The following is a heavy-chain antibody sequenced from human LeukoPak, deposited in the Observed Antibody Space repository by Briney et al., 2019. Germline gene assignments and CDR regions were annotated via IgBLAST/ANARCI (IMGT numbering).Heavy chain of an antibody. CDR1: EFTFSSYA. CDR3: AKVYDSSGAAPLNAFDI. CDR2: IGGSGGST. V-gene: IGHV3-23*01. D-gene: IGHD3-22*01. Sequence: PGGSLRLSCAASEFTFSSYAMSWVRQAPGKGRGGVSAIGGSGGSTYYADSVKGRFTISRDNSKNTLYLQMNSLRAEDTAVYYCAKVYDSSGAAPLNAFDIWGQGTMVTVSS. J-gene: IGHJ3*02.